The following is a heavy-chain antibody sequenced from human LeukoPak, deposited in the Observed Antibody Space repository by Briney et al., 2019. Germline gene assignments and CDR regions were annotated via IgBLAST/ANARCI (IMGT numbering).Heavy chain of an antibody. V-gene: IGHV3-7*01. CDR2: INQHGGEK. CDR3: AREMANYDILTGWNYGMDV. J-gene: IGHJ6*02. CDR1: GFTFSNYW. Sequence: GGSLRLSCAASGFTFSNYWMSWVRQAPGKGLEWVANINQHGGEKYYVDSVKGRFTISRDNAKNSLYLQMNSLRAEDTAVYYCAREMANYDILTGWNYGMDVWGQGTTVTVSS. D-gene: IGHD3-9*01.